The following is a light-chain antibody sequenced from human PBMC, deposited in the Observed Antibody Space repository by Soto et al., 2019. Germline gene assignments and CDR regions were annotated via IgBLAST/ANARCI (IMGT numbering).Light chain of an antibody. CDR1: SSNIGAGYD. CDR3: QSYDSSLSGHYV. Sequence: QSLLTHPPSLSGAPGQRVTISCTGSSSNIGAGYDVHWYQQLPGTAPKLLIYDNSNRPSGVPDRFSGSKSGTSASLAITGLQAEDEADYYCQSYDSSLSGHYVFGTGTKVTVL. J-gene: IGLJ1*01. V-gene: IGLV1-40*01. CDR2: DNS.